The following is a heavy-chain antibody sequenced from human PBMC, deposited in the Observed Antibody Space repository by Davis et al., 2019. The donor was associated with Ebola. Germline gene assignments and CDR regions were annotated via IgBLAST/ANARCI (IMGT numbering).Heavy chain of an antibody. D-gene: IGHD3-3*01. CDR2: ISAYNGNT. CDR3: ASGRSGVAADCDY. V-gene: IGHV1-18*01. J-gene: IGHJ4*02. CDR1: GYTFKNYA. Sequence: ASVKISCKASGYTFKNYAISWVRQAPGQGLEWMGWISAYNGNTNYAQILQGRVTMTTDTSKTTAYMDLRSLGYDDTAVYYCASGRSGVAADCDYWGQGTLVTVSS.